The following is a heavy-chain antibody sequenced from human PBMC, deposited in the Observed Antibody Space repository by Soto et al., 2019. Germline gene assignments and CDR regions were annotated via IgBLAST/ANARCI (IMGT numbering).Heavy chain of an antibody. CDR2: IIPIFGTA. D-gene: IGHD6-6*01. CDR3: ARETKYSSSVFDY. CDR1: GGTFSSYA. J-gene: IGHJ4*02. Sequence: SVKVSCKASGGTFSSYAISWVRQAPGQGLEWMGGIIPIFGTANYAQKFQGRVTITADESTSTAYMELSSLRSEDTAVYYCARETKYSSSVFDYWGQGTLVTVSS. V-gene: IGHV1-69*13.